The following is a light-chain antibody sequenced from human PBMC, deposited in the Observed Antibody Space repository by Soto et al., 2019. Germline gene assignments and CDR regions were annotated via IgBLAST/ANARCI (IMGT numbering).Light chain of an antibody. CDR2: AAS. CDR1: QGISSY. V-gene: IGKV1-9*01. CDR3: QQLNSYPYT. J-gene: IGKJ5*01. Sequence: IQLTQPPSSLSASVGDRFTISCRPSQGISSYLAWYQQKQGKXTKXXIYAASTLQSGVPSRFSGSGSGTDLTITISSLQPEDFETYYCQQLNSYPYTFGQGTRLEIK.